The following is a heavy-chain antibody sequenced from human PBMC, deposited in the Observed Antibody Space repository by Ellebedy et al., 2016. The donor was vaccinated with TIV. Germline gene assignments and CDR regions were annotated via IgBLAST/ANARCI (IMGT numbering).Heavy chain of an antibody. Sequence: ASVKVSCKASGGTFSSYAISWVRQAPGQGLEWMGRIIPILGIANYAQKFQGRVTITADKSTSTAYMELSSLTSEDTAVYYCARAPPPRGDRSADAFDIWGQGTMVTVSS. CDR2: IIPILGIA. J-gene: IGHJ3*02. D-gene: IGHD7-27*01. V-gene: IGHV1-69*04. CDR1: GGTFSSYA. CDR3: ARAPPPRGDRSADAFDI.